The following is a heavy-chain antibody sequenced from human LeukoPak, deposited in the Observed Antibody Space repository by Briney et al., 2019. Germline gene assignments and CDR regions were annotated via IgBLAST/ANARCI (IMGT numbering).Heavy chain of an antibody. CDR1: GGSISSGGYY. V-gene: IGHV4-31*03. D-gene: IGHD3-22*01. CDR3: VRGAGKSSGYYFFDY. Sequence: SQTLSLTCTVSGGSISSGGYYWSWIRQHPGKGLEWIGYIYYSGSTHYNPSLKSRVTISVDTSKKQFSLKLSSVTAADTAVYYCVRGAGKSSGYYFFDYWGQGTLVTVSS. J-gene: IGHJ4*02. CDR2: IYYSGST.